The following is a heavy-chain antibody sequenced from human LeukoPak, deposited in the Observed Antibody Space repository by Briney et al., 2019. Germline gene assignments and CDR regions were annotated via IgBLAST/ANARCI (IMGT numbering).Heavy chain of an antibody. CDR1: GFTFSSYW. CDR3: ARVYGSGSYFYYFDY. Sequence: SGGSLRLSCAASGFTFSSYWMSWVRQAPGKGLEWIGSICYSGNTYYNASLKSQVSISIDTSKNQFSLRLTSVTAADTAVYYCARVYGSGSYFYYFDYWGQGTLVTVSS. D-gene: IGHD3-10*01. J-gene: IGHJ4*02. CDR2: ICYSGNT. V-gene: IGHV4-39*01.